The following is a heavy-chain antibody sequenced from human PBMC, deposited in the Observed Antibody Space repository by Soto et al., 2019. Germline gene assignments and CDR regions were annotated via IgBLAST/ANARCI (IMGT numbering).Heavy chain of an antibody. Sequence: EVQLLESGGGLVQPGGSLRLSCAASGFTFSSYAMSWVRQAPGKGLEWVSVISGSGGTTYYADSVKGRFTISRDNSKNTLYLQMNSLRAEDTAVYYCAKSSSGSVVYYFDHWGQGTLVTVSS. CDR2: ISGSGGTT. CDR3: AKSSSGSVVYYFDH. V-gene: IGHV3-23*01. J-gene: IGHJ4*02. CDR1: GFTFSSYA. D-gene: IGHD3-22*01.